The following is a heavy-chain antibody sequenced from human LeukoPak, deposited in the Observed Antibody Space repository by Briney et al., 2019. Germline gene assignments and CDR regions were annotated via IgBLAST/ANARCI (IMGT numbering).Heavy chain of an antibody. CDR3: ARGAAYDSSGYYLDY. J-gene: IGHJ4*02. Sequence: GASVTVSCKASGYTFTGYYMHWVRQAPGQGLEWMGWINPNSGGTNYAQKFQGRVTMTRDTSISTAYMELSRLRSDDTAVYYCARGAAYDSSGYYLDYWGQGTLVTVSS. D-gene: IGHD3-22*01. CDR2: INPNSGGT. CDR1: GYTFTGYY. V-gene: IGHV1-2*02.